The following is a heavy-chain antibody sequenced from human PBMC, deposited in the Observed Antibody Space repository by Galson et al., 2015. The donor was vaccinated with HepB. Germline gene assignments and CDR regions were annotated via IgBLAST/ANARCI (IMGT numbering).Heavy chain of an antibody. D-gene: IGHD1-26*01. CDR1: GYTFTGYY. CDR2: INPNSGGT. Sequence: SVKVSCKASGYTFTGYYMHWVRQAPGQGLEWMGWINPNSGGTNDAQKFQGRDTMTRDTSISTAYMELSRRRYDDTAVYYCARDPFSGSYYAGGDYWGQGTLVTVSS. J-gene: IGHJ4*02. V-gene: IGHV1-2*02. CDR3: ARDPFSGSYYAGGDY.